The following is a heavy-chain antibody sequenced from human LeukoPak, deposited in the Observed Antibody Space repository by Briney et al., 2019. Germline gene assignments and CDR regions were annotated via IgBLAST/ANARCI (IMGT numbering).Heavy chain of an antibody. CDR1: GFIFNNYA. J-gene: IGHJ4*02. V-gene: IGHV3-23*01. CDR3: AKTTTGYSSGRYPGWPADY. CDR2: IFGSGGSA. Sequence: PGGSLTLSCAAYGFIFNNYAMYWDRQAPGKGLEWVSGIFGSGGSAHYADSVKGRFTISRDNSKNTVYLQMSSLRAEDTAVYYCAKTTTGYSSGRYPGWPADYWGQGSLVTVSS. D-gene: IGHD6-19*01.